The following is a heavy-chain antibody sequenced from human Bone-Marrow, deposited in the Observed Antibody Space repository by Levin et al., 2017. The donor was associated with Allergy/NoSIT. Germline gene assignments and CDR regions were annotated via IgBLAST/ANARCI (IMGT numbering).Heavy chain of an antibody. CDR3: VRDGHKYDHDL. J-gene: IGHJ4*02. D-gene: IGHD1-1*01. CDR1: GFSLSDYW. CDR2: IKYDGIST. V-gene: IGHV3-74*01. Sequence: GGSLRLSCAASGFSLSDYWMHWVRQVPGKGLMWVSRIKYDGISTNYADSVKGRFTFSRHSTENTLYLQMNSLRVEDTAVYYCVRDGHKYDHDLWGQGTLVTVSS.